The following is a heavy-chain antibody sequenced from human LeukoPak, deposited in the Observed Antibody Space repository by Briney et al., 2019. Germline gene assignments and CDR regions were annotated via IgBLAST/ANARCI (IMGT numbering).Heavy chain of an antibody. CDR1: GFTFSSYG. J-gene: IGHJ3*02. CDR3: AKEEGTFYDSSGADAFDI. V-gene: IGHV3-30*18. Sequence: GGSLRLSCAASGFTFSSYGMHWVRQAPGKGLEWVAAISYDGSNKYYADSVKGRFTISRDNSKNTLYLQMNSLRAEDTAVYYCAKEEGTFYDSSGADAFDIWGQGTMVTVSS. D-gene: IGHD3-22*01. CDR2: ISYDGSNK.